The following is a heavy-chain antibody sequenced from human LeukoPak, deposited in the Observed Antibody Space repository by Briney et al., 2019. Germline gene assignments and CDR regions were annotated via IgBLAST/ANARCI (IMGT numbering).Heavy chain of an antibody. J-gene: IGHJ4*02. Sequence: SETLSLTCAVYGGSFSGYYWSWIRQPPGKGLEWIGEINHSGSTNYNPSLKSRVTISVDTSKNQSSLKLSSVTAADTAVYYCARDRHRITIFGVVIPTQYFDYWGQGTLVTVSS. CDR1: GGSFSGYY. D-gene: IGHD3-3*01. CDR2: INHSGST. V-gene: IGHV4-34*01. CDR3: ARDRHRITIFGVVIPTQYFDY.